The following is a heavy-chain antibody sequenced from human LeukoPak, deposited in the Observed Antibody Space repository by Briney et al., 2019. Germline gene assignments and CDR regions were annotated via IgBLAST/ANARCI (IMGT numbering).Heavy chain of an antibody. CDR1: GFSFSSNS. Sequence: GGSLSLSCAASGFSFSSNSLNWVRQPPGKGLEWVSSISSSSSYIYYAASVKGQFTITRDNAKNPLYLQMNSLRAEDTAVYYCARDSGSYYRFDYWGQGTLVPVSS. D-gene: IGHD1-26*01. CDR3: ARDSGSYYRFDY. V-gene: IGHV3-21*01. CDR2: ISSSSSYI. J-gene: IGHJ4*02.